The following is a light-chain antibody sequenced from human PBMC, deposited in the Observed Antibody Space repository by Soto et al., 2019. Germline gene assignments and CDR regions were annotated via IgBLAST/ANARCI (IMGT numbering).Light chain of an antibody. CDR1: QSLTTD. J-gene: IGKJ1*01. CDR3: QQYSVWPWT. V-gene: IGKV3-15*01. CDR2: RAS. Sequence: EILLTQSPGTLSLSPGERATFSCRASQSLTTDLAWYQQRPGQAPRLLIYRASTRATGIPARFSGSGSGTEFTLTISSLQSEDFAVYYCQQYSVWPWTFGQGTKV.